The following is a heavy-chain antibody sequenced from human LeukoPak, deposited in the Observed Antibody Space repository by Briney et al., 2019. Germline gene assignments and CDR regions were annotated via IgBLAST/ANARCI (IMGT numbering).Heavy chain of an antibody. V-gene: IGHV1-2*02. CDR1: GYTYTGYY. CDR2: INPNSGGT. J-gene: IGHJ4*02. D-gene: IGHD1-26*01. Sequence: ASVKVSCKASGYTYTGYYMHWVRQATGQRLEWMGWINPNSGGTNYAQKFQGRVTMTRDTSISTAYMELSRLRSDDTAVYYCARSFSAGAIHFDYWGQGTLVTVSS. CDR3: ARSFSAGAIHFDY.